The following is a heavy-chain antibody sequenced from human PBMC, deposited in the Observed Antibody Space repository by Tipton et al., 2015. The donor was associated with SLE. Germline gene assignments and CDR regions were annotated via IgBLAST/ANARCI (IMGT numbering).Heavy chain of an antibody. CDR3: ARGAGFLEWLFPYYFDY. CDR2: IYHSGST. Sequence: LRLSCTVSGGSISSGDYYWSWIRQPPGKGLEWIGYIYHSGSTYYNPSLKSRVTISVDTSKNQFSLKLSSVTAADTAVYYCARGAGFLEWLFPYYFDYWGQGTLVTVSS. J-gene: IGHJ4*02. D-gene: IGHD3-3*01. V-gene: IGHV4-30-4*01. CDR1: GGSISSGDYY.